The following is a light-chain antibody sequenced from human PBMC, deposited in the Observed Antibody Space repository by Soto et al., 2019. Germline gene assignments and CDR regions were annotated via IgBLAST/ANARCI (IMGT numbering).Light chain of an antibody. CDR3: QQYGSSPPMYT. J-gene: IGKJ2*01. Sequence: EIVLTQSPGTLSLSPGGRATLSCRASQSISSNYLAWYRQKPGQAPRLLIYGASSRATGIPDRFSGSGSGTDFTLTISRLEPEDFAVYYCQQYGSSPPMYTFGQGTKLEIK. CDR1: QSISSNY. CDR2: GAS. V-gene: IGKV3-20*01.